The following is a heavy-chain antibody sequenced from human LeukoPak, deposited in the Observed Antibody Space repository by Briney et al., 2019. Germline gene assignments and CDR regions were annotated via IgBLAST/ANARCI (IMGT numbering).Heavy chain of an antibody. D-gene: IGHD2-15*01. Sequence: SETLSLTCIVSGGSISSGDYYWSWIRQHPGKGLEWIGYIYYSGTTYYNPSLRSRVTISVDTSKNQFSLRLSSVTAADTAVYYCARFGPPNCSGGSCLFDYWGQGTLVTVSS. CDR2: IYYSGTT. CDR1: GGSISSGDYY. J-gene: IGHJ4*02. V-gene: IGHV4-31*03. CDR3: ARFGPPNCSGGSCLFDY.